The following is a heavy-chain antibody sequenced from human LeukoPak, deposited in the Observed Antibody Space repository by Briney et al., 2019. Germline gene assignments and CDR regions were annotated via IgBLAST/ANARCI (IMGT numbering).Heavy chain of an antibody. Sequence: GGSLRLSCAASGFTFSSYEMNWVRQALGKGLEWVSYISSSGSTIYYADSVKGRFTISRDNAKNPLYLQMNSLRSDDTAVYYCARPADYSYGYHWFDPWGQGTLVTVSS. D-gene: IGHD5-18*01. CDR2: ISSSGSTI. CDR3: ARPADYSYGYHWFDP. V-gene: IGHV3-48*03. CDR1: GFTFSSYE. J-gene: IGHJ5*02.